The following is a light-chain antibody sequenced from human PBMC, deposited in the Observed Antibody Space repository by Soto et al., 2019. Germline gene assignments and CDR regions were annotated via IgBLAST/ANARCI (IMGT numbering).Light chain of an antibody. Sequence: DIHMTQSPATLSASVGDRVTITCRASQSISTWLAWYQQKPGKAPKLLIYWASSLASGVPSRFSGSGSVTEFTLTISSLQPDDFATYYCQHYTTYSGTFGPGTKVDIK. CDR3: QHYTTYSGT. J-gene: IGKJ3*01. CDR2: WAS. CDR1: QSISTW. V-gene: IGKV1-5*03.